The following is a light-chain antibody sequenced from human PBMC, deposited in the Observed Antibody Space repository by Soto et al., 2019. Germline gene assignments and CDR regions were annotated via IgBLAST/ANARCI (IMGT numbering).Light chain of an antibody. J-gene: IGLJ2*01. CDR3: CSYAGSSSVV. CDR2: EGS. CDR1: SSDVGSYNL. V-gene: IGLV2-23*01. Sequence: QSALTQPASVSGSPGQSITISCTGTSSDVGSYNLVSWYQQHTGKAPKLMIYEGSKRPSGVSNRFSGSKSGNTASLTISGLQAEDVADYYCCSYAGSSSVVFGGGTKLTVL.